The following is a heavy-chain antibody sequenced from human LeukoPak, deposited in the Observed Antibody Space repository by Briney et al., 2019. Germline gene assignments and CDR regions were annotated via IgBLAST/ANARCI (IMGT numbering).Heavy chain of an antibody. CDR2: IYYSGST. D-gene: IGHD3-16*01. Sequence: SETLSLTCTVSGDSISSGGYFWTWIRQHPGKGLEWIGYIYYSGSTYYNPSLKTRVTISVDTSKNQFSLKLTSVTAADTAVYYCARGVRFWGQGTLVSVSS. CDR1: GDSISSGGYF. CDR3: ARGVRF. V-gene: IGHV4-31*03. J-gene: IGHJ4*02.